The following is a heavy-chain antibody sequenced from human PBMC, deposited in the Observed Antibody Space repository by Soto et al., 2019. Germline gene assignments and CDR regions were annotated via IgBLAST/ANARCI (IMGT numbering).Heavy chain of an antibody. Sequence: SETLSLTCTVSGGSISSYYWSWIRQPPGKGLEWIGYIYYSGSTNYDPSLKSRVTISVDTSKNQFSLKLSSVTAADTAVYYCARRWGEGRVDYWGQGTLVTVSS. J-gene: IGHJ4*02. CDR2: IYYSGST. CDR3: ARRWGEGRVDY. CDR1: GGSISSYY. D-gene: IGHD3-10*01. V-gene: IGHV4-59*01.